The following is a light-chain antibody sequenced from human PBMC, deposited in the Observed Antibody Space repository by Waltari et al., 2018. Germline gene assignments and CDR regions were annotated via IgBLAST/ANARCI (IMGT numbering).Light chain of an antibody. Sequence: QTVVTQEPSLSVSPGGTVTLTCGLSSGSVSPSYYPSWYQQTPGQAPRPLISSTNTRSSGVPDRFSGSILENKAALTITGAQADDECDYHCVLYMGGGIMFGGGTKLTVL. CDR1: SGSVSPSYY. CDR2: STN. V-gene: IGLV8-61*01. J-gene: IGLJ3*02. CDR3: VLYMGGGIM.